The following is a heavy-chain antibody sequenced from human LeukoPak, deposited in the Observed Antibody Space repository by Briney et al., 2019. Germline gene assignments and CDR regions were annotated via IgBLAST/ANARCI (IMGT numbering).Heavy chain of an antibody. J-gene: IGHJ3*02. V-gene: IGHV3-30*02. Sequence: GGSLRLSCVAPGFIFSSYGMHWVRQAPGKGLEWVAYIQYDGSNKQYADSVKGRFTISRDSSKNTLYLQINSLRAEDAALYYCAKEIYEPDAFDIWGQGTMVTVSS. CDR3: AKEIYEPDAFDI. D-gene: IGHD5-12*01. CDR2: IQYDGSNK. CDR1: GFIFSSYG.